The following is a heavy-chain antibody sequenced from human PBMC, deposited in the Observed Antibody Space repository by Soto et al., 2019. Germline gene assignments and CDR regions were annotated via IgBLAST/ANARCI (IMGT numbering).Heavy chain of an antibody. V-gene: IGHV4-39*07. Sequence: PSETLSLTCTVSGGSISSGTYYWGWIRQPPGKGLEWIGYIYHTGSTYYNPSLKSRVTISMDTSKNQFSLKLNSVTAADTAVYYCARGHDANNDWGQGTLVTVSS. J-gene: IGHJ4*02. D-gene: IGHD2-8*01. CDR3: ARGHDANND. CDR2: IYHTGST. CDR1: GGSISSGTYY.